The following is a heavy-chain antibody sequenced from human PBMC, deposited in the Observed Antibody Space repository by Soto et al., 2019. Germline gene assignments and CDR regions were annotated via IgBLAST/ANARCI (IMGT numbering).Heavy chain of an antibody. CDR3: AKDGFTGTTPYFFDY. Sequence: GGSLRLSCAASGYTFNNYAMSRVRQAPGKGLEWISAISGSGGSTYYADSVKGRFTISRDNSKNTLYLQMNSLRAEDTALYYCAKDGFTGTTPYFFDYWGQGTTVTVYS. V-gene: IGHV3-23*01. D-gene: IGHD1-7*01. J-gene: IGHJ4*02. CDR1: GYTFNNYA. CDR2: ISGSGGST.